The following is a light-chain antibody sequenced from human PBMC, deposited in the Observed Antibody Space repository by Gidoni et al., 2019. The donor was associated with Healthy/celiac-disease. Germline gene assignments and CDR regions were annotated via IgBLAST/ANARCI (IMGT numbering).Light chain of an antibody. J-gene: IGLJ2*01. CDR1: SSDVGGYNY. V-gene: IGLV2-11*01. Sequence: QSALTQPRSVSGSPGQSVTISCTGTSSDVGGYNYVSWYQQHPGKAPKLMSYDVSKRPSGVPDRFSGSKPGNTASLTISGLQAEDEADYYCCSYAGSYLVVFGGGTKLTVL. CDR2: DVS. CDR3: CSYAGSYLVV.